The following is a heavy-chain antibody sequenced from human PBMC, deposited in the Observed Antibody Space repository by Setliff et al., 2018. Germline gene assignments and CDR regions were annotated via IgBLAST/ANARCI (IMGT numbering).Heavy chain of an antibody. CDR2: ISSIGNT. J-gene: IGHJ5*02. CDR3: ARERGFAGYYGSWTHQSFDL. CDR1: GGSFTNTNNY. V-gene: IGHV4-39*07. D-gene: IGHD3-10*01. Sequence: LSLTCSVSGGSFTNTNNYWGWIRQPPGKGLEWIGCISSIGNTYYNPSLGSRLTISADTSNNQFSLNLISVTAADTAVYYCARERGFAGYYGSWTHQSFDLWGQGSLVTVSS.